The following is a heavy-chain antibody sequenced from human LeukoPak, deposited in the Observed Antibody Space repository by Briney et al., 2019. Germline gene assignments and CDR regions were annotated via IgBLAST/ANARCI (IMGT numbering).Heavy chain of an antibody. Sequence: GGSLRLSCAASGFTFSSYSMNWVRQAPGKGLEWVSYISSSSSTIYYADSVKGRFTISRDNAKNSLYLQMDSLRAEDTAVYYCARVPYYDSSGYYPFDYWGQGTLVTVSS. CDR1: GFTFSSYS. CDR2: ISSSSSTI. CDR3: ARVPYYDSSGYYPFDY. V-gene: IGHV3-48*04. J-gene: IGHJ4*02. D-gene: IGHD3-22*01.